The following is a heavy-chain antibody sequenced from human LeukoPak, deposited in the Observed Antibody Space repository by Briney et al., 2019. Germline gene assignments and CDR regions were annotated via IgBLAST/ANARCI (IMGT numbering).Heavy chain of an antibody. CDR1: GGSISSYY. CDR3: ARVSPNTVTTLQYFDY. J-gene: IGHJ4*02. Sequence: ETLSLTCTVSGGSISSYYWSWIRQPPGKGLEWVSQISNSGGSTYYADSVKGRFTISRDNSKNTLYLQMNSLRAEDTAVYYCARVSPNTVTTLQYFDYWGQGTLVTVSS. V-gene: IGHV3-23*01. CDR2: ISNSGGST. D-gene: IGHD4-17*01.